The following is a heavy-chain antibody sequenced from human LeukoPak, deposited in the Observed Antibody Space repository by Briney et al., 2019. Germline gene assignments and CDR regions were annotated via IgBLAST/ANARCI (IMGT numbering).Heavy chain of an antibody. CDR3: ARGYGGFDY. CDR2: IYYSGST. Sequence: SETLSLTCTVSGGSISSYYWSWIRQPPGKGLEWIGYIYYSGSTNYNPSLKSRVTISVDTSKNQFSLELGSVTAADTAVYYCARGYGGFDYWGQGTLVTVSS. CDR1: GGSISSYY. J-gene: IGHJ4*02. D-gene: IGHD4-23*01. V-gene: IGHV4-59*01.